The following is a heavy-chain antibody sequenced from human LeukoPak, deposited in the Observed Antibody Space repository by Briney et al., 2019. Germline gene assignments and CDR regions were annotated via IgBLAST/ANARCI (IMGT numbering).Heavy chain of an antibody. D-gene: IGHD5-18*01. J-gene: IGHJ4*02. CDR3: ARGHRGYSPPSFDY. CDR1: GGSFSGYY. CDR2: INHSGST. V-gene: IGHV4-34*01. Sequence: SETLSLTCAVYGGSFSGYYWSWIRQPPGKGLEWIGEINHSGSTNYNPSLKSRVTISVDTSKNQFSLKLSSVTAADTAVYYCARGHRGYSPPSFDYWGQGTLVTVSS.